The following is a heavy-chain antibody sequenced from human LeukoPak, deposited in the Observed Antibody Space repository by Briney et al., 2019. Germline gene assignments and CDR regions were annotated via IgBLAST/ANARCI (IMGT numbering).Heavy chain of an antibody. CDR3: ARSGSSSDSDY. D-gene: IGHD6-19*01. V-gene: IGHV5-51*01. CDR2: IYPGDSDT. CDR1: GYSFPKYW. J-gene: IGHJ4*02. Sequence: GESLKISCKSSGYSFPKYWIAGVRQMPGKGLEWMGIIYPGDSDTTYSPSFQGQVTISADKTISTAYLQWSSLKASDTAMYYCARSGSSSDSDYWGEGTLVTVSS.